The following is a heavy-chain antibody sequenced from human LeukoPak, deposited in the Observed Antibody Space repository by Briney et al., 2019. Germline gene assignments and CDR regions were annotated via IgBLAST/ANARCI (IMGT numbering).Heavy chain of an antibody. Sequence: ASVKGSCKASGYTFSDYYLHWVRQAPGQGLEWLGRINPDSGATHYVQKFQGRVTLTSDTSISTAYMELTGLTSDDSAVYFCARDRSSGGYSSSCDHWGQGTLVTVSS. CDR2: INPDSGAT. V-gene: IGHV1-2*06. D-gene: IGHD2-15*01. J-gene: IGHJ4*02. CDR1: GYTFSDYY. CDR3: ARDRSSGGYSSSCDH.